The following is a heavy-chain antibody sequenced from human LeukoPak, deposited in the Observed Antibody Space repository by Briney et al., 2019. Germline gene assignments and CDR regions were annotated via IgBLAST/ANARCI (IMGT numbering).Heavy chain of an antibody. Sequence: SETLSLTCTVSGGSISSGPYYWGWIRQPPGKGLEWIGSIYHSGSTYYNPSLKSRVTISVDTSKNQFSLKLSSVTAADTAVYYCARTGYSRQTARNDYWGQGTLVTVSS. J-gene: IGHJ4*02. CDR3: ARTGYSRQTARNDY. D-gene: IGHD6-13*01. V-gene: IGHV4-39*07. CDR2: IYHSGST. CDR1: GGSISSGPYY.